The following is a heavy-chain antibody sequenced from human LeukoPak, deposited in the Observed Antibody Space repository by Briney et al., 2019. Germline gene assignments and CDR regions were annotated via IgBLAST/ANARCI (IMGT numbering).Heavy chain of an antibody. CDR1: GFTLSDYY. V-gene: IGHV3-11*05. D-gene: IGHD3-9*01. J-gene: IGHJ6*02. CDR3: ARVDYDSLTGYYMPQGYYYGMDV. Sequence: GGSLRLSCAASGFTLSDYYMSWIRQAPGEVLEWVSYIRSSSSYTNYADSVKGRFTISRDNAKNSLYLQMNSLRAEDTAVYYCARVDYDSLTGYYMPQGYYYGMDVWGQGTTVTVSS. CDR2: IRSSSSYT.